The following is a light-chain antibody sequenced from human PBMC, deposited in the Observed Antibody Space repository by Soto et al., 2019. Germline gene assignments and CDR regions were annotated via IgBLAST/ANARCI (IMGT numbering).Light chain of an antibody. Sequence: EIVMTQSPATLSVSPGERATLSCRASQSVSSNLAWYQQKPGQAPRLLIYGASTRATGIPARFSGSGSGTEFTLTFSCLQSEDFTVYYCQQYNNWPPSTFGEGTRVDIK. CDR1: QSVSSN. J-gene: IGKJ5*01. CDR2: GAS. V-gene: IGKV3-15*01. CDR3: QQYNNWPPST.